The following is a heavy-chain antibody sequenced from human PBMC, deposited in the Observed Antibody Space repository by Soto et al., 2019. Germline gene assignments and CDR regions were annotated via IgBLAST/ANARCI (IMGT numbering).Heavy chain of an antibody. Sequence: GGSLRLSCAASGFTFSSYSMNWVRQAPGKGLEWVSYISSSSSTIYYADSVKGRFTISRDNAKNSLYLQMNSLRAEDTAVYYCARGELERRYYYYYYMDVWGKGTTVTVSS. J-gene: IGHJ6*03. CDR3: ARGELERRYYYYYYMDV. CDR1: GFTFSSYS. V-gene: IGHV3-48*01. D-gene: IGHD1-1*01. CDR2: ISSSSSTI.